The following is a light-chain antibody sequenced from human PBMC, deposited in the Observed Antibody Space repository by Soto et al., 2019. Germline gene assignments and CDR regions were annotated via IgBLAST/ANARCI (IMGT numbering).Light chain of an antibody. CDR2: DVS. CDR1: SSDVGGYNH. Sequence: QSALTQPRSVSGSPGQSVTISCTGTSSDVGGYNHVSWYQQHPGKAPKLLIHDVSERLSGVPGRFSGSKFGDTASLTISGLQAEDEADYYCCSYAGSYPYVVFGGGTKVTVL. V-gene: IGLV2-11*01. CDR3: CSYAGSYPYVV. J-gene: IGLJ2*01.